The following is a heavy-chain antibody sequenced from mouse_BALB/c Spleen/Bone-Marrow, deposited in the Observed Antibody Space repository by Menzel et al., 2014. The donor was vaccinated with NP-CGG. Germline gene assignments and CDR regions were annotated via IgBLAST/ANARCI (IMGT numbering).Heavy chain of an antibody. CDR3: ARGLWYY. Sequence: EVQLQQSGPELVKPGASLKISCKTSGYTFIDYTIHWVKQSHGKSLEVIGRINPSNGGTNYNQKFKGKATLTVDKSSSTAYMELRSLTSEDSAVYYCARGLWYYWGQGTTLTVSS. V-gene: IGHV1-18*01. D-gene: IGHD1-1*02. CDR1: GYTFIDYT. J-gene: IGHJ2*01. CDR2: INPSNGGT.